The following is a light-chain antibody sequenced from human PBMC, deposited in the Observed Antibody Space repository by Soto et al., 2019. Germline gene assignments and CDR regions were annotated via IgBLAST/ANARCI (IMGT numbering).Light chain of an antibody. CDR2: GAS. J-gene: IGKJ1*01. CDR1: QSVSNN. V-gene: IGKV3-15*01. CDR3: QQYNNWPRT. Sequence: EIEMTQSPATMSVSPGERATLSCRASQSVSNNLAWYQQKPGQAPRLLIYGASTRATGIPARFSGSGSGTEFTLTISSLQSEDFAIYYCQQYNNWPRTFGQGTKVDIK.